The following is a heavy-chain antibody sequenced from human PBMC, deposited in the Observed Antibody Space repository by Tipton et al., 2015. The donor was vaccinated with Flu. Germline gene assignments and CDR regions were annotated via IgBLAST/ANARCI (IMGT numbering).Heavy chain of an antibody. CDR3: ARRYYDFWSGATNWFDP. D-gene: IGHD3-3*01. CDR1: GYSFTSYW. CDR2: IYPGDSDT. J-gene: IGHJ5*02. V-gene: IGHV5-51*01. Sequence: QLVQSGAEVKKPGESLKISCKGSGYSFTSYWIGWVRQMPGKGLEWMGIIYPGDSDTRYSPSFQGQVTISAARSISTAYLQGSSLKASDTAMYYCARRYYDFWSGATNWFDPWGQGTLVTVSS.